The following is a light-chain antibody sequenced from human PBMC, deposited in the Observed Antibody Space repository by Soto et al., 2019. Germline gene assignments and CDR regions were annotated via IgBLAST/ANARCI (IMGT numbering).Light chain of an antibody. V-gene: IGKV3-15*01. J-gene: IGKJ1*01. CDR2: DAS. CDR1: QSVSST. Sequence: EKVMTQSPATLSVSPGERATLSCRASQSVSSTLAWYQQKPGQAPRLLIYDASTRANGLPSRFSDSGSGTESTTTISNLQSEDVAVYDCLHYNDWPRTFGQGTKVYMK. CDR3: LHYNDWPRT.